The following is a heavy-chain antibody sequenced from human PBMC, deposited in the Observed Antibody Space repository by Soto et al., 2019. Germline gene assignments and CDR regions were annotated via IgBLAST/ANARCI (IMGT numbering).Heavy chain of an antibody. CDR1: GFIFSSCA. CDR3: ARDGSDTWNYYYGFDV. D-gene: IGHD3-10*01. Sequence: QVQLVESGGGVVQPGRSLRLSCAASGFIFSSCAMHWVRQAPGKGLEWVAVISYDGSNKQYTDAVKGRFTISRDNSKNTLYLQMNSLRVDDTAVYYCARDGSDTWNYYYGFDVWGQGTTVTVSS. J-gene: IGHJ6*02. V-gene: IGHV3-30-3*01. CDR2: ISYDGSNK.